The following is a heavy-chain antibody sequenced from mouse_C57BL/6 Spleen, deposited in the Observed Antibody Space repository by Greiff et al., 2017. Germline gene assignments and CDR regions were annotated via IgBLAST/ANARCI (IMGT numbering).Heavy chain of an antibody. CDR1: GFTFSSYA. D-gene: IGHD2-3*01. CDR2: ISSGGDYI. Sequence: EVMLVESGEGLVKPGGSLKLSCAASGFTFSSYAMSWVRQTPEKRLEWVAYISSGGDYIYYADTVKGRFTISRDNARNTLYLQMSSLKSEDTAMYYCTRDRDGYYVEDYYAMGYWGQGASVTVSS. J-gene: IGHJ4*01. CDR3: TRDRDGYYVEDYYAMGY. V-gene: IGHV5-9-1*02.